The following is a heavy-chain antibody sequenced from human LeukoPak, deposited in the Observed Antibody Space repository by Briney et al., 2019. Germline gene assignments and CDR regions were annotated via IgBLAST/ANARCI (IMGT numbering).Heavy chain of an antibody. J-gene: IGHJ4*02. CDR3: ARQGRSGSYFAGPDY. V-gene: IGHV5-51*01. Sequence: GESLKISCKGSGYSFTSYWIGWVRQMPGKGLEWMGIIYPGDSDTRYSPSFQGQVTISADKSISTAYLQWSSLKASDTAMYYCARQGRSGSYFAGPDYWGQGTLGTVSS. CDR2: IYPGDSDT. CDR1: GYSFTSYW. D-gene: IGHD1-26*01.